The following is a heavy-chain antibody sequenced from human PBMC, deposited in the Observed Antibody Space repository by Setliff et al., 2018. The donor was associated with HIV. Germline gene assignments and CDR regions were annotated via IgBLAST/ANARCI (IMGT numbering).Heavy chain of an antibody. J-gene: IGHJ3*01. CDR3: AREWSYGAFDTFDV. D-gene: IGHD5-18*01. V-gene: IGHV4-4*07. CDR1: GGSFSAYY. CDR2: IYTSGST. Sequence: KSSETLSLTCAVYGGSFSAYYWSWIRQPAGKGLEWIGRIYTSGSTNYNPSLKTRVTIMVDTSKNQFSLKLGSVTAADTAVYYCAREWSYGAFDTFDVWGQGTMVTVSS.